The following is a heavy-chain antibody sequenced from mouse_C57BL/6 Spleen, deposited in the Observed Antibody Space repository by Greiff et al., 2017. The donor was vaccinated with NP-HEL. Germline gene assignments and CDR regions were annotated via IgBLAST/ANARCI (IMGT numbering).Heavy chain of an antibody. CDR1: GYTFTSYW. Sequence: VQLQQSGAELVKPGASVKLSCKASGYTFTSYWMHWVKQRPGQGLEWIGMIHPNSGSTNYNEKFKSKATLTVDKSSSTAYMQLSSLTSEDSAVYYCARRGDYDEGFAYWGQGTLVTVSA. CDR2: IHPNSGST. D-gene: IGHD2-4*01. J-gene: IGHJ3*01. V-gene: IGHV1-64*01. CDR3: ARRGDYDEGFAY.